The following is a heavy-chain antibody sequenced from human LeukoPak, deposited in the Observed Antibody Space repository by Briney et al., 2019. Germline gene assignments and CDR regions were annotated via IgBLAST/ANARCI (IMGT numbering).Heavy chain of an antibody. CDR2: ISGSGGST. V-gene: IGHV3-23*01. Sequence: PGGSLRLSCAASGFTFSSYAMSWVRQAPGKGLEWVSAISGSGGSTYYADSVKGRFTISRDNFKNTLYLQMNSLRAEDTAVYYCAKRHYDFWSGYQNQMYYFDYWGQGTLVTVSS. D-gene: IGHD3-3*01. CDR1: GFTFSSYA. J-gene: IGHJ4*02. CDR3: AKRHYDFWSGYQNQMYYFDY.